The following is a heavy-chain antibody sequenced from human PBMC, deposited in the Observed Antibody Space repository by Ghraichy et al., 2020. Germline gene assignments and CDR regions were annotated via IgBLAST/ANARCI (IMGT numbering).Heavy chain of an antibody. CDR3: AREPFGRGSSGMDV. V-gene: IGHV3-21*01. D-gene: IGHD3-16*01. CDR1: GFSVCNYS. J-gene: IGHJ6*02. Sequence: GGSLRLSCAASGFSVCNYSMNWVRQAPGKGLEWVSAISRSGSYIYYADSVKGRFIISRDNAKNSVYLQMNSLRVEDTAVYYCAREPFGRGSSGMDVWGQGTTVTVSS. CDR2: ISRSGSYI.